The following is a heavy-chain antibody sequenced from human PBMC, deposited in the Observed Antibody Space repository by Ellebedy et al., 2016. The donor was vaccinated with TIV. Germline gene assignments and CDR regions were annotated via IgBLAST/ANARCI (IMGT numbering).Heavy chain of an antibody. Sequence: GGSLRLSCAASGFTFADYAMSWVRQAPGKGLEWVSGIRGSGDTTYYAESVKGRFTISRDNSKYTLNLQMNSLRAEDTAVYFCVKTSRSNSGYDSPFDYWGQGALVGVSS. CDR1: GFTFADYA. D-gene: IGHD5-12*01. CDR2: IRGSGDTT. CDR3: VKTSRSNSGYDSPFDY. J-gene: IGHJ4*02. V-gene: IGHV3-23*01.